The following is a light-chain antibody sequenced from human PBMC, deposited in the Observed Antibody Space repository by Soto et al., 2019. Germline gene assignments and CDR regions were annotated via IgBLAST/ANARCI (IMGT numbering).Light chain of an antibody. J-gene: IGKJ5*01. V-gene: IGKV3-11*01. CDR1: QSVSSY. Sequence: EIVLTQSPATLSLSPGERATLSCRASQSVSSYLAWYQQKPGQAPRLLIYDASNRAARIPARFSGSGSRTDFALTIRSLEPEDFAVYYCQQRSNWPPITFGQGTRLEIK. CDR2: DAS. CDR3: QQRSNWPPIT.